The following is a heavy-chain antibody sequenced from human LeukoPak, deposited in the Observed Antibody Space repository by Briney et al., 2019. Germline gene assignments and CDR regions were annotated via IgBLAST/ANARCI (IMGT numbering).Heavy chain of an antibody. CDR3: ARESIVGATTLDY. V-gene: IGHV1-2*02. D-gene: IGHD1-26*01. CDR2: INPNSGGT. J-gene: IGHJ4*02. CDR1: GYAFTGNY. Sequence: ASVKVSCKASGYAFTGNYMHWVRHALGQGLEWMGWINPNSGGTNYAQKFQGRVTMTRDTSISTAYMELSRLRSDDTAVYYCARESIVGATTLDYWGQGTLVTVSS.